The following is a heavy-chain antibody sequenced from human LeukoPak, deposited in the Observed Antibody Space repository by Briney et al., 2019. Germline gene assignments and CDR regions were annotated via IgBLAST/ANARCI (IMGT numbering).Heavy chain of an antibody. V-gene: IGHV1-46*01. CDR3: ARAGSYYDILTGYPIYYYMDV. D-gene: IGHD3-9*01. Sequence: ASVKVSCKASGYTFTSYYMHWVRQAPGQGLEWMGIINPSVGRTNYAQKFQGRVTMTRDMSTSTVYMELSSLRSEVTAVYYCARAGSYYDILTGYPIYYYMDVWGKGTTVIVSS. CDR2: INPSVGRT. J-gene: IGHJ6*03. CDR1: GYTFTSYY.